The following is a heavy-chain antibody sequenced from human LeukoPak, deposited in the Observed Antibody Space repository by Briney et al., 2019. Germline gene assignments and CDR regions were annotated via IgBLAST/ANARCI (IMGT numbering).Heavy chain of an antibody. CDR2: IYSGGST. CDR1: GFTVSSNY. Sequence: PGGSLRLSCAASGFTVSSNYVSWVRQAPGKGLEWVSVIYSGGSTYYADSVKGRFTISRDNSKNTLYLQMNSLRAEDTAVYYCARNVVARRALYFDYWGQGTLVTVSS. CDR3: ARNVVARRALYFDY. V-gene: IGHV3-53*01. J-gene: IGHJ4*02. D-gene: IGHD2-2*01.